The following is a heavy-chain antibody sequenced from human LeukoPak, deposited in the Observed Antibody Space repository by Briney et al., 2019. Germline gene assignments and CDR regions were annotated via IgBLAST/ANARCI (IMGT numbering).Heavy chain of an antibody. Sequence: GGSLRLSCAASGFTFSSYAMSWVRQAPGKGLEWASAISGSGGSTYYADSVKGRFTISRDNSKNTLYLQMNSLRAEDTAVYYCAKESRYSGSWPLSYWGQGTLVTVSS. D-gene: IGHD1-26*01. J-gene: IGHJ4*02. V-gene: IGHV3-23*01. CDR1: GFTFSSYA. CDR2: ISGSGGST. CDR3: AKESRYSGSWPLSY.